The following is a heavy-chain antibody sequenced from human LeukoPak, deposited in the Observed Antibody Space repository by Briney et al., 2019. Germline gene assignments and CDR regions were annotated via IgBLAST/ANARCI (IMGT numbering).Heavy chain of an antibody. CDR3: VRDHIDGPNPNNWFDP. CDR2: IYNSANT. V-gene: IGHV4-39*07. J-gene: IGHJ5*02. D-gene: IGHD5-24*01. CDR1: GDSINKDFYR. Sequence: TSSETLTLTCTVSGDSINKDFYRWAWIRQPPGKGLEWIGTIYNSANTYYTPPLESRVTLSVDTSKNRISLTLTSVNAADTAVYFCVRDHIDGPNPNNWFDPWGQGTAVTVSS.